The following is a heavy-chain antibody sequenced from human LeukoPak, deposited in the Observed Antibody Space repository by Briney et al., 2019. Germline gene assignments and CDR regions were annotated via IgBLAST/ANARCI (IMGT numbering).Heavy chain of an antibody. CDR2: ITTSSSYM. D-gene: IGHD2/OR15-2a*01. CDR1: GFTFSAYN. V-gene: IGHV3-21*06. CDR3: ARDWFHAIDY. Sequence: PGGSLRLSCAASGFTFSAYNMNWVRRTPGKGLEWVSSITTSSSYMFYADSVKGRFTISRDNAKNTLYLQMNSLRAEDTAVYYCARDWFHAIDYWGQGTLVTVSS. J-gene: IGHJ4*02.